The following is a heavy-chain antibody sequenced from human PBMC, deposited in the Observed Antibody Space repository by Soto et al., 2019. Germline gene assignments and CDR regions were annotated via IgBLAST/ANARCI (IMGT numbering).Heavy chain of an antibody. CDR3: ARDLSGWSPGRYFDL. CDR1: GYTFTSYG. CDR2: ISAYNGNT. Sequence: QVQLVQSGAEVKKPGASVKVSCKASGYTFTSYGISWVRQAPGQGLEWMGWISAYNGNTNYAQKLQGRVTMTTDTSTSTAYMELTSLRSDDMAVYCCARDLSGWSPGRYFDLWGRGTLVTVSS. D-gene: IGHD6-19*01. V-gene: IGHV1-18*03. J-gene: IGHJ2*01.